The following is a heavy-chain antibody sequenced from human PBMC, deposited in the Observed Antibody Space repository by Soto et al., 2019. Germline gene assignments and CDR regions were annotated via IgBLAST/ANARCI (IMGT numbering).Heavy chain of an antibody. CDR1: GFTFSSYG. CDR3: AKSETPGYYYYSGMDV. Sequence: QVQLVESGGGVVQPGRSLRLSCAASGFTFSSYGMHWVRQAPGKGLEWVAVISYDGSNKYYADSVKGRFTISRDNSKNTLYLPMNSLRAEDTAVYYCAKSETPGYYYYSGMDVWGQGTTVTVSS. CDR2: ISYDGSNK. J-gene: IGHJ6*02. V-gene: IGHV3-30*18.